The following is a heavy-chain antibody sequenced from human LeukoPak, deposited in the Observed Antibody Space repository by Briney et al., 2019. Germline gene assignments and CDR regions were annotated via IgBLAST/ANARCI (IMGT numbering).Heavy chain of an antibody. V-gene: IGHV4-59*01. CDR1: GGSLTSYY. CDR3: ARRYCSGASCYSASDY. Sequence: SETLSLTCTVSGGSLTSYYWSWIRQPPGKGLEWIGYIYYSGSTNHNPSLKSRVTILVDTSKNQFSLKLSSVTAADTAVYYCARRYCSGASCYSASDYWGQGTLVTVSS. CDR2: IYYSGST. J-gene: IGHJ4*02. D-gene: IGHD2-15*01.